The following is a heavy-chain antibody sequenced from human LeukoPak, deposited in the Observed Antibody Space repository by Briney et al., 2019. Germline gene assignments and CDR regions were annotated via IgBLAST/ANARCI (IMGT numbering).Heavy chain of an antibody. D-gene: IGHD5-18*01. J-gene: IGHJ4*02. CDR1: GFTFSDYY. Sequence: PGGSLRLSCAASGFTFSDYYMSWIRQAPGKGLEWVSYISSSSSYTNYADSVKGRFTVSRDNARNSLFLQLNSLRAEDTAVYYCARDGPGYSFDSWGQGTLVTVSS. CDR2: ISSSSSYT. V-gene: IGHV3-11*06. CDR3: ARDGPGYSFDS.